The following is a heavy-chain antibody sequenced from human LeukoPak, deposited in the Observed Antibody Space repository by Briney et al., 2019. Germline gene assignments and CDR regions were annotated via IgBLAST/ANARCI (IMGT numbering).Heavy chain of an antibody. Sequence: PGGSLRLSCAVSGFTFSSYSMNWVRQAPGKGLEWVSSISSSGSTIYYADSGKGRFTISRDNAKNSLYLQMNSLRAEDTAVYYCAELGITMIGGVWGKGTTVTVSP. CDR1: GFTFSSYS. CDR2: ISSSGSTI. V-gene: IGHV3-21*01. J-gene: IGHJ6*04. D-gene: IGHD3-10*02. CDR3: AELGITMIGGV.